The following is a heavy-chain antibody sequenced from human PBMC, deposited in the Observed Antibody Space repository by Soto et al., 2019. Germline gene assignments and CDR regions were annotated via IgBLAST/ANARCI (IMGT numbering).Heavy chain of an antibody. Sequence: NPSETLSLTSTVSGASITFGGYSWSWIRQTPGKGLEWIGYINHLETTFYNPSFESRLTLSIDRAKNQFSLKLHSMSAADRAVYFCARGGGSDYFDYWGQSILGTVSS. J-gene: IGHJ4*02. CDR2: INHLETT. V-gene: IGHV4-30-2*01. CDR3: ARGGGSDYFDY. D-gene: IGHD1-26*01. CDR1: GASITFGGYS.